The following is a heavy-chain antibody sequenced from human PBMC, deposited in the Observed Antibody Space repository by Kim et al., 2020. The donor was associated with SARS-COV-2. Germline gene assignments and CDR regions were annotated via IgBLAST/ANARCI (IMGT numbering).Heavy chain of an antibody. CDR3: ARASIAAHWFDP. V-gene: IGHV4-31*03. Sequence: SETLSLTCTVSGGSISSGGYYWSWIRQHPGKGLEWIGYIYYSGSTYYNPSLKSRVTISVDTSKNQFSLKLSSVTAADTAVYYCARASIAAHWFDPWGQGTPVTVSS. D-gene: IGHD6-6*01. CDR2: IYYSGST. J-gene: IGHJ5*02. CDR1: GGSISSGGYY.